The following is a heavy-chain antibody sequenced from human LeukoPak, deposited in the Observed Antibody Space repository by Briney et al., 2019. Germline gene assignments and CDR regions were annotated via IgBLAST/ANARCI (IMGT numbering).Heavy chain of an antibody. CDR2: IYSSGST. J-gene: IGHJ6*02. V-gene: IGHV4-31*03. CDR3: ARDVVVILPATRSPTFYYYGMDV. D-gene: IGHD2/OR15-2a*01. CDR1: GGSIRSGDYY. Sequence: PSQTLSLTCTVSGGSIRSGDYYWSWIRQHPEKGLERIGYIYSSGSTSYNPSLKIRVNISEDTSKNQFSLKLTSVTAADSAVYYCARDVVVILPATRSPTFYYYGMDVWGQGTTVTVSS.